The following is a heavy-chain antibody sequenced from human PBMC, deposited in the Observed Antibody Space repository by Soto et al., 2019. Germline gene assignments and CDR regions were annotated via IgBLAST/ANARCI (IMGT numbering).Heavy chain of an antibody. CDR3: ARWGTTGGLDV. CDR1: GFTFRSYV. V-gene: IGHV3-33*05. Sequence: QVQLVESGGGVVQPGTSLRLSCVGSGFTFRSYVIHWVRQAPGKGLEWVALTSYDGSNNFYGDFVKGRFTISRHNSRNTVELQMDSLRFEDTALYYCARWGTTGGLDVWGQGTLVSVSS. CDR2: TSYDGSNN. J-gene: IGHJ4*02. D-gene: IGHD3-16*01.